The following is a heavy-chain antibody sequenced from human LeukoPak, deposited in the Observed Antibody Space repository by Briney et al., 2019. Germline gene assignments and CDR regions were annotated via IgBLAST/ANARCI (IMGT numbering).Heavy chain of an antibody. CDR3: ARSGIVGATTNFDY. CDR1: GGTFSSYA. V-gene: IGHV1-18*01. Sequence: EASVKVSCKASGGTFSSYAISWVRQAPGQGLEWMGWISAYNGNTNYAQKLQGRVTMTTDTSTSTAYMELRSLRSDDTAVYYCARSGIVGATTNFDYWGQGTLVTVSS. CDR2: ISAYNGNT. J-gene: IGHJ4*02. D-gene: IGHD1-26*01.